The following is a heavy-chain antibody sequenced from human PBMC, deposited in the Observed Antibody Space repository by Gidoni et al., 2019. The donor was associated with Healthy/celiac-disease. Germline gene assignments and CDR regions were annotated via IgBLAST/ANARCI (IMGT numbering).Heavy chain of an antibody. CDR1: GFTFSSYA. V-gene: IGHV3-30-3*01. CDR3: ARDWERWLQLYYFDY. J-gene: IGHJ4*02. D-gene: IGHD5-12*01. CDR2: ISYDGSNK. Sequence: QVQLVESGGGVVQPGRSLRLSCAASGFTFSSYAMHWVRQAPGKGLEWVAVISYDGSNKYYADSVKGRFTISRDNSKNTLYLQMNSLRAEDTAVYYCARDWERWLQLYYFDYWGQGTLVTVSS.